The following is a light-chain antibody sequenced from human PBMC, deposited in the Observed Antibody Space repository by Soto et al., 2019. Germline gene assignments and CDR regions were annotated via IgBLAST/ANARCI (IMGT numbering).Light chain of an antibody. CDR1: SSDVGGYKY. V-gene: IGLV2-14*01. Sequence: QSALTQPASVSGSLGQSITISCTGTSSDVGGYKYVSWYQQHPGKAPKLMIYEVSNRPSGVSNRFSGSKSGNTASLTISGFQPEDEADYYCSSYTSSSTLYVFGTGTKVTVL. CDR2: EVS. CDR3: SSYTSSSTLYV. J-gene: IGLJ1*01.